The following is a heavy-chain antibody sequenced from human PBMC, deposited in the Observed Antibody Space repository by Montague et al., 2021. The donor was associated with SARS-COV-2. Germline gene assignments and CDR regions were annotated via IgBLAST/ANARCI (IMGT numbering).Heavy chain of an antibody. Sequence: SLRLSCAVSGFTISSYAMSWVRQPPGKGLEWVSAINGSGSTYYADSVKGRFTISRDNSKNTQYLHVSSLRAEDTAVYYCARAERGSCGDGNCYHYFFNYWGQGTMVTVSS. D-gene: IGHD2-15*01. CDR2: INGSGST. V-gene: IGHV3-23*01. J-gene: IGHJ4*02. CDR1: GFTISSYA. CDR3: ARAERGSCGDGNCYHYFFNY.